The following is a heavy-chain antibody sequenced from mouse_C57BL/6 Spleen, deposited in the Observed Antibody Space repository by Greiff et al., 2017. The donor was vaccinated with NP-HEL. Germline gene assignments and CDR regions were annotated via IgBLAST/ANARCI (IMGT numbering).Heavy chain of an antibody. CDR1: GYAFSSYW. CDR3: VREGTGTGYFDY. V-gene: IGHV1-80*01. CDR2: IYPGDGDT. J-gene: IGHJ2*01. Sequence: VQLQQSGAELVKPGASVKISCKASGYAFSSYWMNWVKQRPGKGLEWIGQIYPGDGDTNYNGKFKGKATLTADKSSSTAYMQLSSLTSEDSAVYFCVREGTGTGYFDYWGQGTTLTVSS. D-gene: IGHD4-1*01.